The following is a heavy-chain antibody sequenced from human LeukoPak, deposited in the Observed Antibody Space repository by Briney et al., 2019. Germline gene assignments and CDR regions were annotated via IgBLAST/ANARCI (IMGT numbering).Heavy chain of an antibody. Sequence: SETLSLTCTVSGGSINSSTNYWGWIRQPPGKGLEWIGSMSYSGTTYYKSSLESRVTISVDTSKNQFSLRLSSVTAADTAVYYCARHRSAWWADCWGQGTLVTVSS. CDR2: MSYSGTT. CDR1: GGSINSSTNY. D-gene: IGHD6-19*01. J-gene: IGHJ4*02. V-gene: IGHV4-39*01. CDR3: ARHRSAWWADC.